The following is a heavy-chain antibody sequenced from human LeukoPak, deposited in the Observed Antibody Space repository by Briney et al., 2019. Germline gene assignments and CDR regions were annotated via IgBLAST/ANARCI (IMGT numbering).Heavy chain of an antibody. D-gene: IGHD5-12*01. CDR1: GGSISSYY. J-gene: IGHJ4*02. Sequence: SSETLSLTCTVSGGSISSYYWSWIRQPPGKGLEWIGYIYYSGSTNYNPSLKSRGTISVDTSKNQFSLKLSSVTAADTAVYYCARDAFGGYAPYFDYWGQGTLVTVSS. CDR3: ARDAFGGYAPYFDY. V-gene: IGHV4-59*01. CDR2: IYYSGST.